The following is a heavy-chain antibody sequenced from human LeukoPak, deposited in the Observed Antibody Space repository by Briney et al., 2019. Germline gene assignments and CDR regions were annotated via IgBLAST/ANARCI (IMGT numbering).Heavy chain of an antibody. Sequence: PGGSLRLSCAASGFTFSSYAMSWVRQAPGKGLEWVSAISGSGGSTYYADSVKGRFTISGDNSKNTLYLQMNSLRAEDTAVYYCASGIAAAGFYYGMDVWGQGTTVTVSS. CDR2: ISGSGGST. CDR1: GFTFSSYA. J-gene: IGHJ6*02. D-gene: IGHD6-13*01. CDR3: ASGIAAAGFYYGMDV. V-gene: IGHV3-23*01.